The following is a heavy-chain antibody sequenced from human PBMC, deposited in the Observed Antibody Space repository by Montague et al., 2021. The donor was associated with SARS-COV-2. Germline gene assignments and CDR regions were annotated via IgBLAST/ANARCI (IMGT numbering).Heavy chain of an antibody. CDR1: GDSISYFY. J-gene: IGHJ4*02. Sequence: SETLSLTCTVSGDSISYFYWSWIRQPAGKGLEWIGRVSASGSTNYNPSLNSRVTMSVDTSKKQFSLRLSPATAADTAVYYCARDVVAAPGTFDYWGQGTLVTVSS. D-gene: IGHD6-13*01. CDR3: ARDVVAAPGTFDY. CDR2: VSASGST. V-gene: IGHV4-4*07.